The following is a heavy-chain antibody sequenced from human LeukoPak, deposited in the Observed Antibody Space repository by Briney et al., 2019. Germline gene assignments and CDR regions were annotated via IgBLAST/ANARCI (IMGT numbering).Heavy chain of an antibody. D-gene: IGHD4-17*01. Sequence: GGSLRLSCAASRFTFSDYWMHWVRQAPGKGLVWFSRINRDGGGTTYADSVKGRFTISRDNAKNTLYLQMNSLRAEDTAVYFCARVAYGDYGVFDYWGQGTLVTVSS. J-gene: IGHJ4*02. CDR3: ARVAYGDYGVFDY. V-gene: IGHV3-74*01. CDR1: RFTFSDYW. CDR2: INRDGGGT.